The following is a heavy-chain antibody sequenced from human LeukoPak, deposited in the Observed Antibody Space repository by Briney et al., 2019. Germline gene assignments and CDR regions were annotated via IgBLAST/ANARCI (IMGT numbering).Heavy chain of an antibody. CDR1: GGTFSSYA. V-gene: IGHV1-69*06. D-gene: IGHD1-1*01. CDR2: IIPIFGTA. J-gene: IGHJ4*02. Sequence: GASVKVSCKASGGTFSSYAISWVRQAPGQGLEWMGGIIPIFGTANYAQKFQGRVTITADRSTSTAYMELSSLRSEDTAVYYCARDWNDVFDYWGQGTLVTVSS. CDR3: ARDWNDVFDY.